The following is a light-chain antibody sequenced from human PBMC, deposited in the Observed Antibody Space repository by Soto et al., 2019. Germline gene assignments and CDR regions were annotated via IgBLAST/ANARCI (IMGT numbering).Light chain of an antibody. CDR3: QQYRSSTWT. V-gene: IGKV1-5*01. CDR1: QSISSW. CDR2: DAS. Sequence: DIQMTQSPSTLSASVGDRVTITCRASQSISSWLAWYQQKPGKAPKLLIYDASSLESGVPSRFSGSGSGTEFTLTISRLEPEDFAVYYCQQYRSSTWTFGQGTKVDIK. J-gene: IGKJ1*01.